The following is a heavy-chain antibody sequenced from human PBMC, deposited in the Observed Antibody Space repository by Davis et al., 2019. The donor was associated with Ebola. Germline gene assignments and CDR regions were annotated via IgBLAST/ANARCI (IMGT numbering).Heavy chain of an antibody. Sequence: GGSLRLSCAASGFTFDDYAMHWVRQVPGKGLEWVSSISWNSGNIAYADSVKGRFTISRDNAKNSLYLQMNSLRAEDTALYYCVKVGSSSWYGFDPWGQGTLVTVSS. CDR1: GFTFDDYA. V-gene: IGHV3-9*01. D-gene: IGHD6-13*01. CDR2: ISWNSGNI. J-gene: IGHJ5*02. CDR3: VKVGSSSWYGFDP.